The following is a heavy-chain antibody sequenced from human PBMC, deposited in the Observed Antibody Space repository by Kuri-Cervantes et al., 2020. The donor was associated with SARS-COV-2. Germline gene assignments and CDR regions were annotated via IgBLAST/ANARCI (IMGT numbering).Heavy chain of an antibody. V-gene: IGHV1-69*06. CDR1: GGTFSSYA. CDR2: IIPIFGTA. CDR3: ARDRGLLPHYYYYYMDV. J-gene: IGHJ6*03. D-gene: IGHD1-26*01. Sequence: SVKVSCKASGGTFSSYAISWVRQAPGQGLEWMGRIIPIFGTANYAQKFQGRVTITADKSTSTAYMELSSLRSEDTAVYYCARDRGLLPHYYYYYMDVWGQGTTVTVSS.